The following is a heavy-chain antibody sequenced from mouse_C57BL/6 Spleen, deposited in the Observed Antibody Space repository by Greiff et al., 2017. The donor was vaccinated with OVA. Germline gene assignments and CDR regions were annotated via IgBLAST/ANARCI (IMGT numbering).Heavy chain of an antibody. V-gene: IGHV1-50*01. CDR2: MSPSDSYP. D-gene: IGHD2-5*01. Sequence: VQLQQPGAELVKPGASVKLSCKASGYTFTSYWMQWVKQGPGQGLEWIGGMSPSDSYPTSNQKFKGKARLTVDTSSMPAYMQLSSLTSEYSAVYYCASYSNTRFAFWGQGTLVTVSA. CDR3: ASYSNTRFAF. CDR1: GYTFTSYW. J-gene: IGHJ3*01.